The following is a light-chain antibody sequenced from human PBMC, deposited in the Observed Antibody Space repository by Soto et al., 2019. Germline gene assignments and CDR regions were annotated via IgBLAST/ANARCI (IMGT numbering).Light chain of an antibody. V-gene: IGLV2-14*01. Sequence: QSVLTQPASVSGSPGQSITISCTGNSSDIGDYNYVSWYQQRPEKAPELMIYGVNNRPPGVSNRFSGSKSGNTASLTISGLQAEDEADYYCSSYTSSITYVFGTGTKVTVL. J-gene: IGLJ1*01. CDR3: SSYTSSITYV. CDR2: GVN. CDR1: SSDIGDYNY.